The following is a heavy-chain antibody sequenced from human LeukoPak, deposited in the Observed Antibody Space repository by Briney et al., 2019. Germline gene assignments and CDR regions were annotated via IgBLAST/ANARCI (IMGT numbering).Heavy chain of an antibody. Sequence: EASVKVSCEASGGTFSSYAISWVRQAPGQGLEWMGRIIPILGIANYAQKFQGRVTITADKSTSTAYMELSSLRSEDTAVYYCARGPNYYDSSGYYNYWGQGTLVTVSS. J-gene: IGHJ4*02. CDR1: GGTFSSYA. CDR3: ARGPNYYDSSGYYNY. V-gene: IGHV1-69*04. CDR2: IIPILGIA. D-gene: IGHD3-22*01.